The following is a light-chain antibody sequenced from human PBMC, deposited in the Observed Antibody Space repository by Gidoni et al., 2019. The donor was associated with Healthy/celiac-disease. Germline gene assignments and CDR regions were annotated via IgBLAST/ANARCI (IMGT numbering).Light chain of an antibody. J-gene: IGLJ3*02. V-gene: IGLV2-14*01. CDR3: SSYTSSSTLWV. CDR1: SSDVGGYND. CDR2: EVS. Sequence: QSALTQPASVSGPPGQSITLSCTGTSSDVGGYNDVSWYQQHPGKAPKLMIYEVSNRPSGVSNRFSGSKSGNTASLTISGLQAEDEADYYCSSYTSSSTLWVFGGGTKLTVL.